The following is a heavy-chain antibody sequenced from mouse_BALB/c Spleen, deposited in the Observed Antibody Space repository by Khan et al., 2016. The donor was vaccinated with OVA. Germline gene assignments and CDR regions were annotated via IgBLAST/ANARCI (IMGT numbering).Heavy chain of an antibody. V-gene: IGHV1S137*01. CDR2: ISTYYGNA. J-gene: IGHJ2*01. D-gene: IGHD1-1*01. CDR3: ARVDGVLRAHFDY. CDR1: GYTFTDYT. Sequence: QVQLQQPGPELVRPGVSVKISCKGSGYTFTDYTMHWVKQSHAKSLEWIGLISTYYGNADYNQKFKGKATMTVDKSSSTAYMELARLTSEDSGIYDCARVDGVLRAHFDYWGQGTTLTVSS.